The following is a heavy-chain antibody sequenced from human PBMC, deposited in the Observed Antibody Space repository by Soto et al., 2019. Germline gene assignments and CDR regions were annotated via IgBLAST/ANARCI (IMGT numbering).Heavy chain of an antibody. CDR3: ARLDKFNGGWS. Sequence: QVQLVESGGGVVQPGRSLRLSCAASGFTFSSYAMHWVRRAPGKGLEWVAAVSHDGKSGFYADSVSGSFTVSRDNSNNLVYLQMDRLRPEDTALFSCARLDKFNGGWSWGQGTAVTVSS. V-gene: IGHV3-30*14. CDR2: VSHDGKSG. CDR1: GFTFSSYA. D-gene: IGHD6-19*01. J-gene: IGHJ4*02.